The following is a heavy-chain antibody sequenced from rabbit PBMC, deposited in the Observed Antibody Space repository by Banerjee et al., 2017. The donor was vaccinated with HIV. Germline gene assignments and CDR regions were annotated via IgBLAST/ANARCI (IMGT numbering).Heavy chain of an antibody. CDR1: GFSFRAGYY. CDR3: VRESGTGFGADRLDL. Sequence: QSLEESGGDLVKPGASLTLTCTASGFSFRAGYYMCWVRQAPGKGLEWVAYIFPDYDSTEYASWVNGRFTISLDTAQNTVFLQMTSLTGADTATYFCVRESGTGFGADRLDLWGQGTLVTVS. D-gene: IGHD5-1*01. CDR2: IFPDYDST. J-gene: IGHJ3*01. V-gene: IGHV1S40*01.